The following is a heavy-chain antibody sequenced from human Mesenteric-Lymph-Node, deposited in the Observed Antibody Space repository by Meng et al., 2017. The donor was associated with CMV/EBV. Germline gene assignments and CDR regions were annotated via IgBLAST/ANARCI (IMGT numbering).Heavy chain of an antibody. CDR1: GYTFTGYY. J-gene: IGHJ4*02. V-gene: IGHV1-2*02. D-gene: IGHD3-22*01. CDR2: INPNSGGT. Sequence: GESLKISCKASGYTFTGYYMHWVRQAPGQGLEWMGWINPNSGGTNYAQKFQGRVTMTRDTSISTAYMELSRLRSDDTAVYYCAASYYDSSGYYLPGDYWGQGTLVTVSS. CDR3: AASYYDSSGYYLPGDY.